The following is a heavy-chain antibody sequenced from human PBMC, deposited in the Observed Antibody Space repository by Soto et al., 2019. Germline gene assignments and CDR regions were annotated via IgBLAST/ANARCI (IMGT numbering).Heavy chain of an antibody. CDR2: FDPEDSRT. D-gene: IGHD3-22*01. CDR1: GYTLTELS. J-gene: IGHJ3*02. CDR3: ATAYVRGTYYYDSSDYCYRDFDN. V-gene: IGHV1-24*01. Sequence: ASATVSCKVSGYTLTELSMHWVRQAPGKGFVWMGGFDPEDSRTIYAQKLQGRVTMTENSSTATAYMELSSLISENTAVNDCATAYVRGTYYYDSSDYCYRDFDNWGQGTMVTVSS.